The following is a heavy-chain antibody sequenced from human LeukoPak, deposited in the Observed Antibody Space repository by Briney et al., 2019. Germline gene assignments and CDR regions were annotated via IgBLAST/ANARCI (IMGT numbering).Heavy chain of an antibody. CDR3: AKDQALGRAVAD. D-gene: IGHD6-19*01. J-gene: IGHJ4*02. V-gene: IGHV3-23*01. CDR2: ISGSGGST. Sequence: GGSLRLSCAASGFTFSSYAMSWVRQAPGKGLGWVSAISGSGGSTYYADSVKGRFTISRDNSKNTLYLQMNSLRTEDTAVYYCAKDQALGRAVADWGQGTLVTVSS. CDR1: GFTFSSYA.